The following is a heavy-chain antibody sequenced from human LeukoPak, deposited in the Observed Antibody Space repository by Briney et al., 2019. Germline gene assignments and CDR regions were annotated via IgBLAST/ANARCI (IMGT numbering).Heavy chain of an antibody. CDR1: GGTFSSYA. D-gene: IGHD6-25*01. J-gene: IGHJ4*02. V-gene: IGHV1-69*13. CDR3: ATSLDSSGPVY. CDR2: IIPIFGTG. Sequence: GASVKVSCKASGGTFSSYAINWVRQAPGQGLEWMGGIIPIFGTGNYAQKFQGRVTITADESTSTAYMELSSLRSEDTAVYYCATSLDSSGPVYWGQGTLVTVSS.